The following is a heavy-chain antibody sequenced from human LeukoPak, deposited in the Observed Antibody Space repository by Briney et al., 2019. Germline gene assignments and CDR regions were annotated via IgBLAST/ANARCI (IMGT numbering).Heavy chain of an antibody. CDR2: ISAYNGNT. Sequence: ASVKVSCKASGYTFTSYGISWVRQAPGQGLEWMGWISAYNGNTNYAQKLQGRVTMTTDTSTSTAYMELRSLRSDDTAVCYCARDAPSLYYDSSGYSPDYWGQGTLVTVSS. CDR3: ARDAPSLYYDSSGYSPDY. D-gene: IGHD3-22*01. V-gene: IGHV1-18*01. CDR1: GYTFTSYG. J-gene: IGHJ4*02.